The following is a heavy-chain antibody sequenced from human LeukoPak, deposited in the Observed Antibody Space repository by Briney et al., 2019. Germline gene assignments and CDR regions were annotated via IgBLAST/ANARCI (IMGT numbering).Heavy chain of an antibody. CDR2: ISSSSSNI. CDR3: ATEFLGAVAGTGDY. V-gene: IGHV3-21*01. Sequence: GGSLRLSCAASGFPFSSYAMNWVRQAPGKGLEWVSSISSSSSNIYYADSVKGRFTISRDNAKNSLFLQMNSLRAEDTAVYYCATEFLGAVAGTGDYWGQGTLVTVSS. D-gene: IGHD6-19*01. CDR1: GFPFSSYA. J-gene: IGHJ4*02.